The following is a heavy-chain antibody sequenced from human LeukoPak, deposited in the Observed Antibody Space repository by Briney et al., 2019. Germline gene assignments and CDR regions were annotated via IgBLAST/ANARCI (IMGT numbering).Heavy chain of an antibody. Sequence: SETLSLTCTVSGGSISSYFWSWIRQPAGKGLEWIGRIYTSGSTTCNPSLKSRVTMSLDTSKNQFSLKLNSVTAADTAVYYCARDSLPWDYFDYWGQGTLVTVSS. V-gene: IGHV4-4*07. J-gene: IGHJ4*02. CDR2: IYTSGST. CDR1: GGSISSYF. CDR3: ARDSLPWDYFDY.